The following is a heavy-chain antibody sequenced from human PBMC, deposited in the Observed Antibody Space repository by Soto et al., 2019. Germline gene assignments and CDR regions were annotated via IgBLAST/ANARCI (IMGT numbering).Heavy chain of an antibody. V-gene: IGHV1-2*02. CDR2: INTSSGGT. D-gene: IGHD1-26*01. CDR1: GYTFTGYY. Sequence: ASVKVSCKASGYTFTGYYMHWVRQAPGQGLEWMGWINTSSGGTKYSQKFQGRVTMTRDTSVSTAYMELSRLRYEDSAVYYCAKEIGSYQIYYIEDWGQGTPVSVPS. J-gene: IGHJ4*02. CDR3: AKEIGSYQIYYIED.